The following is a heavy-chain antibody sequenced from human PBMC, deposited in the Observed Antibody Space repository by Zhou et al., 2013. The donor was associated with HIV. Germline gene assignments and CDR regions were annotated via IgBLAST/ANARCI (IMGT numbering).Heavy chain of an antibody. Sequence: QVQLVQSGAEVRKPGASVKVSCKASGYTFTNYDINWVRQATGQGLEWMGWMNPRSGNTGYAQKFQGRVTITRNTSINTAYMELSSLRSEDTGVYYCARHRRYGDNSYSFDIWGQGTMVTVSS. CDR3: ARHRRYGDNSYSFDI. D-gene: IGHD2-21*02. CDR1: GYTFTNYD. V-gene: IGHV1-8*03. CDR2: MNPRSGNT. J-gene: IGHJ3*02.